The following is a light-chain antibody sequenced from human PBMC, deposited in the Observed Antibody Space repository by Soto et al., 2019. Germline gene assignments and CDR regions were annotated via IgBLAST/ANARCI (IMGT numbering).Light chain of an antibody. CDR1: QSVSSN. Sequence: EVGVPRCRAKGSGWLWEGGTRAGRASQSVSSNLAWYQQKPGQAPRLLIYGVSSRATGIPDRFSGSGSGPDFTLTISRVEPEAFAAYYCHPYDSPPRTFGQGTKVDIK. CDR2: GVS. CDR3: HPYDSPPRT. J-gene: IGKJ1*01. V-gene: IGKV3-20*01.